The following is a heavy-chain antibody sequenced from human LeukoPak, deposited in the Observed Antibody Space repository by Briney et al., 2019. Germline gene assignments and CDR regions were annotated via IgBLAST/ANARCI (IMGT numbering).Heavy chain of an antibody. CDR1: GFTFSSYA. V-gene: IGHV3-23*01. Sequence: PGGSLRLSCAASGFTFSSYAMSWVRQAPGKGLEWVSAISGSGGSTYYADSVKGRFTISRDNAKNSLYLQMNSLRAEDTAVYYCARDPNSEYNWNYRAFDIWGQGTMVTVSS. J-gene: IGHJ3*02. CDR3: ARDPNSEYNWNYRAFDI. D-gene: IGHD1-7*01. CDR2: ISGSGGST.